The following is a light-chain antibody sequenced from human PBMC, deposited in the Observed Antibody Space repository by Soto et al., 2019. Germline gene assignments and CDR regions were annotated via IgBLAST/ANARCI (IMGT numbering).Light chain of an antibody. Sequence: EVVMTQSPATLSVSPGERATLSCRASQSVSSNVAWYQQKPGQAPRLLIYDASTRATGIPARFSGSGSGTEFTLTITSLQSEDFAVYYCQQHNNWPRTFGQGTKVDIK. CDR2: DAS. J-gene: IGKJ1*01. CDR3: QQHNNWPRT. CDR1: QSVSSN. V-gene: IGKV3-15*01.